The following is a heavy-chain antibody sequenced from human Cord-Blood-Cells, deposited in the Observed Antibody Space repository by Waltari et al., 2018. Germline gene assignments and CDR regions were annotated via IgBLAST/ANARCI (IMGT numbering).Heavy chain of an antibody. CDR3: ARGYQSIRFLGWFDP. V-gene: IGHV4-34*01. CDR2: INHSGST. Sequence: WIGEINHSGSTNYNPSLKSRVTISVDTSKNQFSLKLSSVTAADTAVYYCARGYQSIRFLGWFDPWGQGTLVTVSS. J-gene: IGHJ5*02. D-gene: IGHD3-3*01.